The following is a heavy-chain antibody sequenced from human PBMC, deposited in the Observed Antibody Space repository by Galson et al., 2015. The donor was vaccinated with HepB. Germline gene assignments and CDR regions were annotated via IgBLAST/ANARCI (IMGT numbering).Heavy chain of an antibody. CDR2: ISSSGSTI. CDR3: ARDRYGDYVQDY. J-gene: IGHJ4*02. V-gene: IGHV3-48*02. CDR1: GFTLSSHS. Sequence: SLRLSCAASGFTLSSHSMNWVRQAPGKGLECVSYISSSGSTIYYADSVKGRFTISRDNAKNSLYLQMNSLRNEDTAVYYCARDRYGDYVQDYWGQGTLVTVSS. D-gene: IGHD4-17*01.